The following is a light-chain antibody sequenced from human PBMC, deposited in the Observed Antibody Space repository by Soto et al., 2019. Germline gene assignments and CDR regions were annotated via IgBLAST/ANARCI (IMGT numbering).Light chain of an antibody. CDR1: SSDVGGYNY. Sequence: QSVLTQPPSASGSPGQSVTVSCTGTSSDVGGYNYVSWYQQHPGKAPKLMIYEVTKRPSGVPDRFSGSKSGNTASLPVSGLQAEDEADYYCSSYAGSNNLLFGGGTKVTVL. CDR3: SSYAGSNNLL. V-gene: IGLV2-8*01. J-gene: IGLJ2*01. CDR2: EVT.